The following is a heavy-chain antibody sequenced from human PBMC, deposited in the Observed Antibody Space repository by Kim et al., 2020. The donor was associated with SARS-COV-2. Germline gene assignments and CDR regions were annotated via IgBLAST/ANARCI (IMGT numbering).Heavy chain of an antibody. CDR1: GGSFSGYY. CDR2: INHSGST. D-gene: IGHD2-2*01. CDR3: ARTVVVVPAAIFNPYYYYYMDV. J-gene: IGHJ6*03. V-gene: IGHV4-34*01. Sequence: SETLSLTCAVYGGSFSGYYWSWIRQPPGKGLEWIGEINHSGSTNYNPSLKSRVTISVDTSKNQFSLKLSSVTASDTAVYYCARTVVVVPAAIFNPYYYYYMDVRGKGTTVTVSS.